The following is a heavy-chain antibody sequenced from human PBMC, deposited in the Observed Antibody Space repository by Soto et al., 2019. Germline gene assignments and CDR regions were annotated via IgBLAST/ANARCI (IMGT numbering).Heavy chain of an antibody. CDR1: GGSISTYY. CDR3: AYEGAGRDPINI. V-gene: IGHV4-59*01. J-gene: IGHJ3*02. CDR2: VSYLGNT. Sequence: PSETLSLTCNISGGSISTYYWTWIRQSPGKGLEWIGYVSYLGNTNYNPSLKSRVTISVDTPKNQFSLNLGSVTAADTAMYYCAYEGAGRDPINIWGPGRMVTVSS. D-gene: IGHD3-3*01.